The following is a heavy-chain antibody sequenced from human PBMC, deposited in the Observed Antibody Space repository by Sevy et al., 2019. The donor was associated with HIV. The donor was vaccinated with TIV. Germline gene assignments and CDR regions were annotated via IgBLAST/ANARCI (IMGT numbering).Heavy chain of an antibody. D-gene: IGHD1-26*01. CDR1: GFTFSSYA. CDR2: ISYDGSNK. J-gene: IGHJ3*02. Sequence: GGSLRLSCAASGFTFSSYAMHWVRQAPGKGLEWVAVISYDGSNKYYADSVKGRFTISRDNSKNTLYLQMNSLRAEDTAVYYCARDPLRWELLYDAFDIWGQVTMVTVSS. V-gene: IGHV3-30*04. CDR3: ARDPLRWELLYDAFDI.